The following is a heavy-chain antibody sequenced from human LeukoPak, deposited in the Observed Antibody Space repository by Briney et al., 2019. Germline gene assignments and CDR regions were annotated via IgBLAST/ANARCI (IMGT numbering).Heavy chain of an antibody. D-gene: IGHD3-9*01. CDR1: GFTFSTFG. V-gene: IGHV3-30*02. CDR2: IRYDGSNK. CDR3: AKGYYFDILSGYSSLDS. Sequence: PGGSLRLSCAASGFAASGFTFSTFGMHWVRQAPGKGLEWVAFIRYDGSNKYYADSVKGRFTISRDDSKNTLYLQKNSLRAEDTAAYYCAKGYYFDILSGYSSLDSWGQGTLVTVSS. J-gene: IGHJ4*02.